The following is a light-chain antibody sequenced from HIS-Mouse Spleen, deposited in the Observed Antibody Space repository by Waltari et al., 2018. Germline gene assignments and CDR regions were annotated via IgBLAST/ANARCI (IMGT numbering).Light chain of an antibody. V-gene: IGLV2-14*03. J-gene: IGLJ1*01. CDR2: DVS. CDR3: SSYTSSSTLYV. CDR1: SSDVGGYNY. Sequence: SAIPQPAPVSGSPGQSITISCTGTSSDVGGYNYVSWYQQHPGKAPKLMIYDVSNRPSGVSNRFSGSKSGNTASLTISGLQAEDEADYYCSSYTSSSTLYVFGTGTKVTVL.